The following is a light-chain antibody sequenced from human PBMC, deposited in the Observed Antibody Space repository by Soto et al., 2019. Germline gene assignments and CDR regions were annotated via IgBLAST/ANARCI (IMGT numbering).Light chain of an antibody. Sequence: QSVLTQPPSVSAAPGQKVTISCSGSSFNIGNSYVSWYQQLPGTAPILLIYDNNKRPSGIPGRFSGSKSGTSATLGITGLQTGDEADYYCGTWDSSLSAMVFGGGTKLTVL. CDR3: GTWDSSLSAMV. V-gene: IGLV1-51*01. J-gene: IGLJ2*01. CDR2: DNN. CDR1: SFNIGNSY.